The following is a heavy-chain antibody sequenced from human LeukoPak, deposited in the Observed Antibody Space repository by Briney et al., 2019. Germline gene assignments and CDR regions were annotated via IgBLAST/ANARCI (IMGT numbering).Heavy chain of an antibody. Sequence: GGSLRLSCAASGFTFSSYSMNWVRQAPGKGLEWVSSISSSSSYIYYADSVKGRFTISRDNAKNSLYLQMNSLRAEDTAVYYCARGGPTTVTGNYYYGMDVWGQGTTVTVS. D-gene: IGHD4-17*01. J-gene: IGHJ6*02. CDR2: ISSSSSYI. CDR1: GFTFSSYS. CDR3: ARGGPTTVTGNYYYGMDV. V-gene: IGHV3-21*01.